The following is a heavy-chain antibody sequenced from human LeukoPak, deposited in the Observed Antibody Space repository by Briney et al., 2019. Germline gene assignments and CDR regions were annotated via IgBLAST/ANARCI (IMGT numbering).Heavy chain of an antibody. V-gene: IGHV4-34*01. CDR3: ARGYYKIDY. J-gene: IGHJ4*02. D-gene: IGHD3-10*01. CDR1: GGSFSGYY. CDR2: INHSGST. Sequence: PSETLSLTCAVYGGSFSGYYWSWIRQPPGKGLEWIGEINHSGSTNYNPSLKSRVTISVDTSKNQFSLKLSSVTAADTAMYYCARGYYKIDYWGQGTLVTVSS.